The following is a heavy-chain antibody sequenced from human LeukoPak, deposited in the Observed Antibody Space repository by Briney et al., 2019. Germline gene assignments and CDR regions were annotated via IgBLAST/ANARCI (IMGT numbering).Heavy chain of an antibody. CDR1: GGSISSSSYY. V-gene: IGHV4-39*07. J-gene: IGHJ4*02. Sequence: SETLSLTCTVSGGSISSSSYYWGWIRQPPGKGLEWIGSIYYSGSTYYNPSLKSRVTISVDTSKNQFSLKLSSVTAADTAVYYCARGKSKFDYWGQGTLVTVSS. CDR2: IYYSGST. CDR3: ARGKSKFDY.